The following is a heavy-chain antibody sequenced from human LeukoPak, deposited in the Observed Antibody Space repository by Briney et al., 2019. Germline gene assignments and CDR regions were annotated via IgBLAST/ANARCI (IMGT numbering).Heavy chain of an antibody. J-gene: IGHJ4*02. Sequence: PSETLSLTCAVYGGSFSGYYWSWIRQPPGKGLEWIGSIYYSGSTYYNPSLKSRVTISVDTSKNQFSLKLSSVTAADTAVYYCARGLYNYGHGDYWGQGTLVTVSS. CDR1: GGSFSGYY. D-gene: IGHD5-18*01. CDR2: IYYSGST. CDR3: ARGLYNYGHGDY. V-gene: IGHV4-34*01.